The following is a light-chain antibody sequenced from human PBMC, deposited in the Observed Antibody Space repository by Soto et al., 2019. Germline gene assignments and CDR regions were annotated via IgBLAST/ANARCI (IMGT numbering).Light chain of an antibody. CDR2: EAS. J-gene: IGKJ4*01. CDR3: QQATSFPPT. V-gene: IGKV1D-12*01. Sequence: DIQMTQSPSSVSASVVDRVTITCRASQPISNWLAWFQQKPGKAPKLLSYEASSLQSRVPSRFSGSGSGTDFTLPISSLQPEDFAPCYCQQATSFPPTFGGETKVDIK. CDR1: QPISNW.